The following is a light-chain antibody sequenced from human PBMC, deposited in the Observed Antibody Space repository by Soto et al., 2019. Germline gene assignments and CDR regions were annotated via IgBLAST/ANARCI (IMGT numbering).Light chain of an antibody. CDR3: RQPLQSWT. J-gene: IGKJ1*01. V-gene: IGKV2-28*01. CDR2: LGS. CDR1: QSLLHSNGYNY. Sequence: DIVMTQSPLSLPVTPGEPGSISCRSSQSLLHSNGYNYLDWYLQKPGQSPQLLIYLGSNRASGVPDRFSGSGSGTDFTLKISRVEADDVGVYYCRQPLQSWTFGQGTKVDIK.